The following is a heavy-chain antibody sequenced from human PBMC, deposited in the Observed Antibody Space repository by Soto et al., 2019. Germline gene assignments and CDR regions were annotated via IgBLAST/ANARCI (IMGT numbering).Heavy chain of an antibody. D-gene: IGHD3-22*01. V-gene: IGHV1-2*02. CDR3: ARTTVPNYYGDY. CDR2: INPNSGGT. CDR1: GYYFTNYY. J-gene: IGHJ4*02. Sequence: QVQLVQSGAEVKKPGASVKVSCQASGYYFTNYYVHWVRQAPGQGLEWMGWINPNSGGTNFAQRFQDRLTLTRDTSINTAYMELSRLRSDDTAMYFCARTTVPNYYGDYWGQGTLVTGSS.